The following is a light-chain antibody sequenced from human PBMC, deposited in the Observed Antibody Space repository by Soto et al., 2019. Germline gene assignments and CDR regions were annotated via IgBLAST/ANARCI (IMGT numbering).Light chain of an antibody. CDR2: RND. CDR3: QSFDSSLRDYV. CDR1: NSNIGEGYD. V-gene: IGLV1-40*01. J-gene: IGLJ1*01. Sequence: QAVVTQPPSVSGAPGQRVTISCTGSNSNIGEGYDVHWYQQLPGTAPKLLINRNDNGPSGVPDRFSGSKSGTSASLAITGLQAEDVAEDYCQSFDSSLRDYVFGTGTKLTVL.